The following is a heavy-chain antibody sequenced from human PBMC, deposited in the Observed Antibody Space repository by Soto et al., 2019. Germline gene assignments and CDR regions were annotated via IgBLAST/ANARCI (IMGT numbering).Heavy chain of an antibody. D-gene: IGHD1-26*01. Sequence: QVQLVQSGAEVKTPGSSVRVSCKASGDTFPGPSISWVRQAPAQGLEWLGVINPMFGTTNYSPKFQGRVTITADDSASTAFLDLTSLKSDDTAVYYCARLRLEPEGANLPLMCGLDVWGQGTTVSVSS. CDR2: INPMFGTT. CDR1: GDTFPGPS. CDR3: ARLRLEPEGANLPLMCGLDV. J-gene: IGHJ6*02. V-gene: IGHV1-69*01.